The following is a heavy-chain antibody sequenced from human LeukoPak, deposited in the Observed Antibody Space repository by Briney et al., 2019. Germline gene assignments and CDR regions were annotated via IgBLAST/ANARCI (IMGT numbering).Heavy chain of an antibody. CDR1: GFTFDDYT. J-gene: IGHJ3*02. CDR2: ISWDGGST. D-gene: IGHD6-6*01. CDR3: AKGDRIVARDAFDI. V-gene: IGHV3-43*01. Sequence: GGSLRLSCAASGFTFDDYTMHWVRQAPGKGLEWVSLISWDGGSTHYADSVKGRFTISRDNNKNSLYLQMNSLRTEDTALYYCAKGDRIVARDAFDIWGQGTMVTVSS.